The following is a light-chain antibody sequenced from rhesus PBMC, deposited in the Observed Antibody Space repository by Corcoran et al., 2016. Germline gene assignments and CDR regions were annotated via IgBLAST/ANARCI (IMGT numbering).Light chain of an antibody. J-gene: IGKJ4*01. V-gene: IGKV3-24*01. CDR3: LQHSNWPLT. CDR1: QSLSSS. Sequence: EIVMTQSPATLSLSPGERATLSCRASQSLSSSLAWYQQKPGQAPRLLIYGASSRATGIPERCSGSGSGTDFTLTISSLEPEDVAVYYCLQHSNWPLTFGGGTKVELK. CDR2: GAS.